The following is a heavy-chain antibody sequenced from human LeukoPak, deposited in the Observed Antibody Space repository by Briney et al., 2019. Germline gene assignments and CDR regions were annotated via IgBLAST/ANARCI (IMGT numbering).Heavy chain of an antibody. CDR2: IYYSGST. CDR1: GGSISSSSYY. CDR3: ARDYGRSSSGVQWAMDV. J-gene: IGHJ6*04. V-gene: IGHV4-39*07. Sequence: PSETLSLTCTVSGGSISSSSYYWGWIRQPPGKGLEWIGGIYYSGSTYYNPSLKSRVTISVDTSKNQFSLKLSSVTAADTAVYYCARDYGRSSSGVQWAMDVWGKGTTVTVSS. D-gene: IGHD3-10*01.